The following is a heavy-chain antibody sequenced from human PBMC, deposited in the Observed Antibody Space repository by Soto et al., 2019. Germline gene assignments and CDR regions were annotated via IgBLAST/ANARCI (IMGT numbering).Heavy chain of an antibody. Sequence: AGGSLRLSCVACGFTFNKYALAWVRQAPGRGLLWVSAISGSGASTYDADTVKGRFTIARDHSNNTLYLQMNSLSAEDTAVYYCAKTPGVITVITSFDRWGQGTQVTVSS. CDR3: AKTPGVITVITSFDR. J-gene: IGHJ4*02. V-gene: IGHV3-23*01. CDR2: ISGSGAST. D-gene: IGHD3-16*01. CDR1: GFTFNKYA.